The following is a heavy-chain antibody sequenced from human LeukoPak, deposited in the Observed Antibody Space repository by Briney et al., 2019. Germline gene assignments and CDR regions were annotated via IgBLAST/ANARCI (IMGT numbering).Heavy chain of an antibody. CDR2: ISDTGNT. Sequence: PGGSLRLSCAASGFTFFTYAMHWVRQAPGKGLEWVSAISDTGNTYHADSVKGRFTISRDSSKNTLFLQMNRLRPEDAAVYYCAKDRTYSSSWYEAFDIWGQGTMVTVSS. CDR3: AKDRTYSSSWYEAFDI. V-gene: IGHV3-23*01. CDR1: GFTFFTYA. J-gene: IGHJ3*02. D-gene: IGHD6-13*01.